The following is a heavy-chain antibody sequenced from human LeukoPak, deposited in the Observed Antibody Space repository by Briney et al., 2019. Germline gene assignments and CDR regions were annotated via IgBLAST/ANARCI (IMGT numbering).Heavy chain of an antibody. Sequence: PSETLSLTCTVPGGSISSYYWSWIRQPAGKGLEWIGRIYTSGSTNYNTSLKSRVTMSVDTSKNQFSLKLSSVTAADTAVYYCARDRQQLVPWYYYYMDVWGKGTTVTVSS. CDR1: GGSISSYY. D-gene: IGHD6-13*01. CDR3: ARDRQQLVPWYYYYMDV. CDR2: IYTSGST. V-gene: IGHV4-4*07. J-gene: IGHJ6*03.